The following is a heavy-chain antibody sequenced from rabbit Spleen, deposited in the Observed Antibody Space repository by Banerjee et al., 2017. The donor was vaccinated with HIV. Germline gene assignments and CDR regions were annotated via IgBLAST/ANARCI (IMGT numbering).Heavy chain of an antibody. CDR2: IGIGSGRT. Sequence: QEQLVESGGGLVQPEGSLTLTCTASGFSFSSGYDICWVRQAPGKGLEWIACIGIGSGRTYYASWAKGRFTISKTSSTTVTLQMTSLTAADTATYFCARETSSGWGVVSYYFNLWGPGTLVTVS. D-gene: IGHD4-1*01. V-gene: IGHV1S45*01. J-gene: IGHJ4*01. CDR1: GFSFSSGYD. CDR3: ARETSSGWGVVSYYFNL.